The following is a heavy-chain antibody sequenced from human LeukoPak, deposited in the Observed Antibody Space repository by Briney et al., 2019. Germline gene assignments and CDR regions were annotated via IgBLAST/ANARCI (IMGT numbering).Heavy chain of an antibody. J-gene: IGHJ4*02. D-gene: IGHD2-8*02. V-gene: IGHV5-51*01. CDR1: GYTFTSYW. Sequence: GESLKISCKGSGYTFTSYWIGWVRQMPGKGLEWMGIIHPGDSDTRYSPSFQGQVTISADKSVGTSYLQWSSLKASDTAMYYCATLPHTEFHYWGQGTLVTVSS. CDR2: IHPGDSDT. CDR3: ATLPHTEFHY.